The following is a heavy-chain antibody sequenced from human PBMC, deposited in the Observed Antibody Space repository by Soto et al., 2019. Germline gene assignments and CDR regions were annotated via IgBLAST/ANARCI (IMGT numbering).Heavy chain of an antibody. J-gene: IGHJ6*02. D-gene: IGHD6-6*01. Sequence: GGSLRLSCAASGFTFSSYAMSWVRQAPGKGLEWVSAISGSGGSTYYADSVKGRFTISRDNSKNTLYLQMNSLRAEDTAVYYCAKAPEYSSSSFYYYYGMDVWGQGTTVTVSS. CDR2: ISGSGGST. CDR3: AKAPEYSSSSFYYYYGMDV. V-gene: IGHV3-23*01. CDR1: GFTFSSYA.